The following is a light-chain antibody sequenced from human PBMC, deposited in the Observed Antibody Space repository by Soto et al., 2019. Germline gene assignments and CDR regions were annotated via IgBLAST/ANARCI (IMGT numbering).Light chain of an antibody. V-gene: IGLV2-14*03. Sequence: QSVLTQPASVSGSPGQSITISCTGTSSDVGGYNYVSWYQHHPGKAPKLLIYDVSNRPSGISNRFSGSKSDNTASLIISGLQPEDEADYYCSSYTTSNTRQIVFGTGTKVTV. CDR3: SSYTTSNTRQIV. CDR2: DVS. CDR1: SSDVGGYNY. J-gene: IGLJ1*01.